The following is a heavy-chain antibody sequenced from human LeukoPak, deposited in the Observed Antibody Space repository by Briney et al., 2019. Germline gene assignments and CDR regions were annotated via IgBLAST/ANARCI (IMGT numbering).Heavy chain of an antibody. D-gene: IGHD1-26*01. CDR3: ARVEQEWEPAGGDYYYGMDV. CDR1: GFTFRSFS. CDR2: ISNTLDTI. Sequence: GGSLRLSCAASGFTFRSFSMNWVRQAPGKGLEWVSYISNTLDTIYYADSVKGRFTISRDNSKNTLYLQMNSLRAEDTAVYYCARVEQEWEPAGGDYYYGMDVWGQGTTVTVSS. J-gene: IGHJ6*02. V-gene: IGHV3-48*01.